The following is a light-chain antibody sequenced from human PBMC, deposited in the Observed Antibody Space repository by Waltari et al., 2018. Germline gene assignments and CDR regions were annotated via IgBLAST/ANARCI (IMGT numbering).Light chain of an antibody. CDR3: AAWDDILNGRV. CDR2: SDN. Sequence: QSVLTQPPSASGTPGQRVTISCSGSSSNIGSNTVNWYQQLPGTAPKLLIYSDNQGPSGVPDRCSGAKSGTSASLSISGLQSEDEADYYCAAWDDILNGRVFGGGTKLTVL. CDR1: SSNIGSNT. J-gene: IGLJ3*02. V-gene: IGLV1-44*01.